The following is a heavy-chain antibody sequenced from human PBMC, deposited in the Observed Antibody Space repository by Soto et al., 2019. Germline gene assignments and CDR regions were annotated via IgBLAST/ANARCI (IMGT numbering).Heavy chain of an antibody. Sequence: GASVKVSCKASGYTFTSYAMHWVRQAPGQRLEWMGWINAGKGNTKYSQKFQSRVTLTRDTSASTAYMELSSLSSEDTAVYYCARAGDDCSTTSCYMIDYWGQGTLVTVSS. CDR3: ARAGDDCSTTSCYMIDY. CDR1: GYTFTSYA. V-gene: IGHV1-3*01. J-gene: IGHJ4*02. D-gene: IGHD2-2*01. CDR2: INAGKGNT.